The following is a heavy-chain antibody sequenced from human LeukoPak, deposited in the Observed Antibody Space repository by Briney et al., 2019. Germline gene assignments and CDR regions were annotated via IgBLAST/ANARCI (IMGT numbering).Heavy chain of an antibody. V-gene: IGHV4-4*07. CDR1: GGSISSYY. CDR3: ARDRYYYDSSGYLFDY. Sequence: SETLSLTCTVSGGSISSYYGSWIRQPAGKGLEWIGRIYTSGSTNYNPSLKSRVTMSVDTSTNQFSLSLSSVTAADTAVYYCARDRYYYDSSGYLFDYWGQGTLVTVSS. CDR2: IYTSGST. D-gene: IGHD3-22*01. J-gene: IGHJ4*02.